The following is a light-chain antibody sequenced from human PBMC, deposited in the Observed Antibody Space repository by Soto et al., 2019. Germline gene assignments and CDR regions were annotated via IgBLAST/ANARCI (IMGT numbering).Light chain of an antibody. V-gene: IGKV3-20*01. J-gene: IGKJ1*01. CDR3: QHYGASAWT. Sequence: ENVLTQSPGTLSLSPGERATLSCRASQSVSSSYLAWYQQKPGQAPRLLIYGASNRATGIPDRFSGSGSGTDFTLTISRLEPEDFAVYYCQHYGASAWTFGQGTKVEI. CDR1: QSVSSSY. CDR2: GAS.